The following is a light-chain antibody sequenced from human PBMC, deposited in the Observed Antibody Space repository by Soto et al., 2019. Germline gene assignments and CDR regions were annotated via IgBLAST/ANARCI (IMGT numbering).Light chain of an antibody. CDR2: DVS. CDR3: QRYNGT. CDR1: QSVTSNH. J-gene: IGKJ5*01. V-gene: IGKV3-20*01. Sequence: EIVLTQSPGTLSLSPGERATLSCKASQSVTSNHLVWYQQMPGQAPRLLIYDVSNRATGIPARFSGSGSGTDFTLTISSLQPDDSATYYCQRYNGTFGQGTRLEIK.